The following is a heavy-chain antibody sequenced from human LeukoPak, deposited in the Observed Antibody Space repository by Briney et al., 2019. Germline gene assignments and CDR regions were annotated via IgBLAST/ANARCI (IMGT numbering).Heavy chain of an antibody. CDR3: ARERGVQLERKLDH. CDR2: INPYTGGT. J-gene: IGHJ4*02. CDR1: GYTFTDYY. V-gene: IGHV1-2*02. D-gene: IGHD1-1*01. Sequence: AXVTVSCKASGYTFTDYYMHWVRQAPGQGLEWMGWINPYTGGTNYAQKFQGRVTMPRDSSISTAYMELSSLTSDDTAVYYCARERGVQLERKLDHWGQGTLVTVSS.